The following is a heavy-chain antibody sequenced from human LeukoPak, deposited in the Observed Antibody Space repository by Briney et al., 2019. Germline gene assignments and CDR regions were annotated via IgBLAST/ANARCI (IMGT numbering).Heavy chain of an antibody. J-gene: IGHJ5*02. D-gene: IGHD4-11*01. V-gene: IGHV1-2*02. CDR2: NNPNSGDT. CDR3: ARVELQYVGFDP. Sequence: ASVKVSCEASGYTFIGYYMHWVRQAPGQGLEWMGWNNPNSGDTNYAQKFQGRVTMTRDTSISTAYMELSRLRSDDTAVYYCARVELQYVGFDPWGQGTLVTVSS. CDR1: GYTFIGYY.